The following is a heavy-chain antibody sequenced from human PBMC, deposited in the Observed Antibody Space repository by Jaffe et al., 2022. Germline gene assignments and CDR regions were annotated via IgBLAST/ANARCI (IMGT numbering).Heavy chain of an antibody. D-gene: IGHD2-15*01. CDR3: AKEAEFGIVVVVAAHDY. CDR2: ISGSGGST. Sequence: EVQLLESGGGLVQPGGSLRLSCAASGFTFSSYAMSWVRQAPGKGLEWVSAISGSGGSTYYADSVKGRFTISRDNSKNTLYLQMNSLRAEDTAVYYCAKEAEFGIVVVVAAHDYWGQGTLVTVSS. V-gene: IGHV3-23*01. J-gene: IGHJ4*02. CDR1: GFTFSSYA.